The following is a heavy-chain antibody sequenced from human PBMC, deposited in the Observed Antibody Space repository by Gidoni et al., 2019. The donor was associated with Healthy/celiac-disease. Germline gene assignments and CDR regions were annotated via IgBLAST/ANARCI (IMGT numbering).Heavy chain of an antibody. D-gene: IGHD6-13*01. J-gene: IGHJ6*02. CDR2: ITHSGST. V-gene: IGHV4-34*01. CDR1: GGSFSGYY. Sequence: QVQLPQWGAGLLKPSEPLSLTCAVYGGSFSGYYWSWIRQPPGKGLEWIGEITHSGSTNYNPSLKSRVTISVDTSKNQFSLKLSSVTAADTAVYYCARAVVSSWPRQKIYYYYGMDVWGQGTTVTVSS. CDR3: ARAVVSSWPRQKIYYYYGMDV.